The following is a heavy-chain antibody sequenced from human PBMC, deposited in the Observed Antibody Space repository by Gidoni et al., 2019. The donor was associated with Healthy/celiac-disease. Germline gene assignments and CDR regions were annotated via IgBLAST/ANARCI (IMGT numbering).Heavy chain of an antibody. Sequence: EVQLVESGGGLVQPGRSLSLSCTASGFTFGDSAMSWFRQAPGKGLEWVGLMRSKADGGTKEDAAYGKGRFTISRDDSKSIAYLKMNSLKTEDTAVYYCTRRGGFVEWLGIMDVWGQGTTVTVSS. CDR1: GFTFGDSA. D-gene: IGHD3-3*01. CDR2: MRSKADGGTK. V-gene: IGHV3-49*03. CDR3: TRRGGFVEWLGIMDV. J-gene: IGHJ6*02.